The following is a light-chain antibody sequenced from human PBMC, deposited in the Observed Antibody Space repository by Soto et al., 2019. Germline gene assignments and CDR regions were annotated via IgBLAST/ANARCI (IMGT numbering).Light chain of an antibody. CDR2: DAS. CDR3: QHYDNVPLT. V-gene: IGKV1-33*01. J-gene: IGKJ4*01. Sequence: DIQMTQSPSPLSASVGDRVTITCQASQDITNYLNWYQQKPGKAPKLLIYDASNLETGVPSRFSGSGSGTDFTFTISSLQPEDIATYYCQHYDNVPLTFGGGTKVDIK. CDR1: QDITNY.